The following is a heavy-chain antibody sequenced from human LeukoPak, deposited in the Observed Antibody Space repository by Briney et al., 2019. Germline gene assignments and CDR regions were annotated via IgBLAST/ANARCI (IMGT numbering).Heavy chain of an antibody. CDR3: ATDRTYYYGSGSYMDY. CDR2: FDPEDGET. D-gene: IGHD3-10*01. J-gene: IGHJ4*02. Sequence: ASVKVSCKVSGYTLTELSMHWVRQAPGKGLEWMGGFDPEDGETIYAQKFQGRVTMTEDTSTDTAYMELSSLRSEDTAMYYCATDRTYYYGSGSYMDYWGQGTLVTVSS. V-gene: IGHV1-24*01. CDR1: GYTLTELS.